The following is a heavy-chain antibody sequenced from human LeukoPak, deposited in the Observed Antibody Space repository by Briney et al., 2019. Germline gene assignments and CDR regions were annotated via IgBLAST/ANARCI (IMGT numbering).Heavy chain of an antibody. CDR1: GYTFISSG. Sequence: ASVKLSCKASGYTFISSGMSWVRQAPGPGLEWMEWINSNTGNPTYAQGFTGRYVFSWDTSVSTAYLQISSLKAEDTAVYYCARVRYTSGLCYFESWGQGTLVTVSS. J-gene: IGHJ4*02. CDR2: INSNTGNP. D-gene: IGHD6-19*01. V-gene: IGHV7-4-1*02. CDR3: ARVRYTSGLCYFES.